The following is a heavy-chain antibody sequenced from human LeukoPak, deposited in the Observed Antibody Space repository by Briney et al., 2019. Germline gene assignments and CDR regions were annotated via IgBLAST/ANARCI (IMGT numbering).Heavy chain of an antibody. CDR3: ARVGASGSDFYYYYGMDV. Sequence: PGGSRRLSCAPSGFTFSSYARPGAGQAPGRGLEGVAAISSDGSKKYYADSVKGRITISRDNSKNTLFLQMSSLRPEDTAVYFCARVGASGSDFYYYYGMDVWGQGTTVTVSS. J-gene: IGHJ6*02. CDR1: GFTFSSYA. CDR2: ISSDGSKK. D-gene: IGHD1-26*01. V-gene: IGHV3-30-3*01.